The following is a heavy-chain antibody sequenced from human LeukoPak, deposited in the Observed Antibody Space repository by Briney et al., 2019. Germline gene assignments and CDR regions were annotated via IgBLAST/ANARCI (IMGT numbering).Heavy chain of an antibody. D-gene: IGHD6-13*01. CDR2: FDPEDGET. Sequence: ASVKVSCEVSGYTLTELSMHWVRQAPGKGLEWMGGFDPEDGETIYAQKFQGRVTMTEDTSTDTAYMELSSLRSEDTAVYYCATTHSASRTGIFDYWGQGTLVTVSS. V-gene: IGHV1-24*01. CDR1: GYTLTELS. CDR3: ATTHSASRTGIFDY. J-gene: IGHJ4*02.